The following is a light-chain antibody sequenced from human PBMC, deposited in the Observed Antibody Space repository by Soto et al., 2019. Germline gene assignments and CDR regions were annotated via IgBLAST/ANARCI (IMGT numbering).Light chain of an antibody. Sequence: ALTQPTSVSGSPGQSITISCTGTSSDVGGYNYVSWYQHHPGKAPKLMIFDVSNRPSGVSNRFSGSKSGNTASLTISGLQPEDEADYYCSSYTTSNTRQIVFGTGTKVTVL. CDR3: SSYTTSNTRQIV. V-gene: IGLV2-14*03. J-gene: IGLJ1*01. CDR1: SSDVGGYNY. CDR2: DVS.